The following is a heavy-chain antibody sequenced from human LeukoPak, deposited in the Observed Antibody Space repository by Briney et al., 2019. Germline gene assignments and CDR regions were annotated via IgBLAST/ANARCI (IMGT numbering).Heavy chain of an antibody. J-gene: IGHJ4*02. V-gene: IGHV3-23*01. CDR1: GFTFSSYA. CDR2: ISGSGGST. Sequence: GGSLRLSCAASGFTFSSYAMSWVRQAPGKGLEWVSAISGSGGSTYYADSVKGRFTISRDNSKNTLYLQMNSLKAEDTAVYYCARDRGYSYGHPLDYWGQGTLVTASS. D-gene: IGHD5-18*01. CDR3: ARDRGYSYGHPLDY.